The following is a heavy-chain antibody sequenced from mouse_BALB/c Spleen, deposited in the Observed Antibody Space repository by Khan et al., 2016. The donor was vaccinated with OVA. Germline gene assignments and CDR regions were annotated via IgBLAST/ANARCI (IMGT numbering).Heavy chain of an antibody. V-gene: IGHV1-87*01. CDR3: ASHYGSYFDY. J-gene: IGHJ2*01. D-gene: IGHD2-1*01. CDR2: IYPGDGDT. Sequence: QVQLQQSGAELARPGASVKLSCKASGYTFTRYWMQWVKQRPGQGLDWIGAIYPGDGDTKYTQKFKGKATLTADKSSSTAYMELSSLASEDSAVYYCASHYGSYFDYWGQGTTLTVSS. CDR1: GYTFTRYW.